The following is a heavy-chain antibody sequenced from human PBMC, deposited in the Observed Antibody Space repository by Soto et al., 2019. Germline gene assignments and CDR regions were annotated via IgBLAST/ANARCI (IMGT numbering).Heavy chain of an antibody. CDR2: MSYDGGKE. Sequence: GGSLRLSCAASGFTFSSYGMHWVRQAPGKGLEWVAVMSYDGGKEYYADSVKGRFTISRDNSKNTLYLQMNSLRPEDTAVYYCAKDSGRRGLQSHIVVVVAAMLDYWGQGTPVTVSS. V-gene: IGHV3-30*18. CDR3: AKDSGRRGLQSHIVVVVAAMLDY. D-gene: IGHD2-15*01. CDR1: GFTFSSYG. J-gene: IGHJ4*02.